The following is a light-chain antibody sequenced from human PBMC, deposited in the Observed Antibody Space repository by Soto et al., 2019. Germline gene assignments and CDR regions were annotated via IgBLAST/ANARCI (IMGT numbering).Light chain of an antibody. J-gene: IGKJ1*01. CDR1: QSVASAY. Sequence: PGETATLSCRASQSVASAYLAWYQHRPGQAPRLLIYGASSRATGIADRITGSGSGTDFTLTINRLEPEDFAVYYCQQYADSRWTFGQGTKVE. V-gene: IGKV3-20*01. CDR2: GAS. CDR3: QQYADSRWT.